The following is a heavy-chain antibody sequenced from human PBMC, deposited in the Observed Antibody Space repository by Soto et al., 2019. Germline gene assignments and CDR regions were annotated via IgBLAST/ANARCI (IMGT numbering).Heavy chain of an antibody. V-gene: IGHV3-21*01. CDR2: ISSTGTYI. Sequence: GGSLRLSCAASGFNFSSYTMTWVRQAPGKGLEWLSSISSTGTYIHSADSLKGRFTISRDNAKSSLFLQMNSLRAEDTAVYYCATSFTIFAVVVGFDYWGQGTLVTVSS. D-gene: IGHD3-3*01. J-gene: IGHJ4*02. CDR1: GFNFSSYT. CDR3: ATSFTIFAVVVGFDY.